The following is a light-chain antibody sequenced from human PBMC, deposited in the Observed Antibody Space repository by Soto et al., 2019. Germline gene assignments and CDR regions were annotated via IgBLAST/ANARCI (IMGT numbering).Light chain of an antibody. V-gene: IGLV1-47*01. Sequence: QSVLTQPPSASGTPGQRVTISCSGTSSTIGNNYVCWYQQLPGTAPKLLIYRNNQRPSGVPDRFSGSKSGTSASLAISGLRSDDEAEYYCAAWDDSLSGVVFGGGTKLTVL. J-gene: IGLJ2*01. CDR3: AAWDDSLSGVV. CDR1: SSTIGNNY. CDR2: RNN.